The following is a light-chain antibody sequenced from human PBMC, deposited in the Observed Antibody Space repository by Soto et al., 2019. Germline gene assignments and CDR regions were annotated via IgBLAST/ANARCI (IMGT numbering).Light chain of an antibody. CDR2: GAS. CDR1: QSVSSD. Sequence: VVTQSPATLSVFPGETATLSCRASQSVSSDLAWYQQRPGQAPRLLICGASTRATGIPAGFRGSGSGTEFRLSVSSLQSEDFATYYCQQYNTWHPKMAFGRGTKVEIK. CDR3: QQYNTWHPKMA. J-gene: IGKJ1*01. V-gene: IGKV3-15*01.